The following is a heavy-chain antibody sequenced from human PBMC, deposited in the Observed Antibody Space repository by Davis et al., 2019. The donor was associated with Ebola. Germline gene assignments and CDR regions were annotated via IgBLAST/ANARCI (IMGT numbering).Heavy chain of an antibody. CDR2: ISGSGDST. CDR3: AKDPARLRDNWFDP. CDR1: GFTFSSYA. Sequence: GESLKISCAASGFTFSSYAMSWVRQAPGKGLEWVSAISGSGDSTYYADSVKGRFTISRDNPKNPLYLQMNTLRAEDTAVYYSAKDPARLRDNWFDPWGQGTLVTVSS. J-gene: IGHJ5*02. V-gene: IGHV3-23*01. D-gene: IGHD2-21*02.